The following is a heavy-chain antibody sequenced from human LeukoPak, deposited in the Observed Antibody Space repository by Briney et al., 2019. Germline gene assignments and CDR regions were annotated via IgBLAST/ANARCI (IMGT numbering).Heavy chain of an antibody. D-gene: IGHD2-21*02. J-gene: IGHJ6*02. Sequence: ASVKVSCKVSGYTLTELSMHWVRQAPGKGLEWMGGFDPEDGETIYAQKFQGRVTMTEDTSTDTAYMELSSLRSEDTAVYYCATAYYRGGDCYPPGMDVWGQWTTVTVSS. CDR3: ATAYYRGGDCYPPGMDV. CDR1: GYTLTELS. V-gene: IGHV1-24*01. CDR2: FDPEDGET.